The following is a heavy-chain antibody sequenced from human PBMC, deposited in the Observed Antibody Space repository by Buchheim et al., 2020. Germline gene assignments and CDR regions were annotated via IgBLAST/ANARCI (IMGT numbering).Heavy chain of an antibody. V-gene: IGHV4-59*08. CDR3: ARHGVAVAGVFDY. D-gene: IGHD6-19*01. Sequence: QVKLQESGPGLVKPSETLSFTCTVPGGSISSNYWSWIRQPPGKGLKWIGYIYYSGSTNYNPSLKSRVTISVDTSKNQLSLKLSSVSAADTAVYYCARHGVAVAGVFDYWGQGTL. J-gene: IGHJ4*02. CDR1: GGSISSNY. CDR2: IYYSGST.